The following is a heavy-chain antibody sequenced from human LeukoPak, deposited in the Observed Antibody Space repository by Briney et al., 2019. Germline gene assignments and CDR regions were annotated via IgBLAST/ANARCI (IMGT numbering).Heavy chain of an antibody. V-gene: IGHV3-30*02. Sequence: PGGSLRLSCAASGFTLSSYGMHWVRQAPGKGLEWVAFIRYDGSNKYYADSVKGRFTISRDNSKNTLYLQMNSLRAEDTAVYYCAKEREFTVTSFYFDYWGQGTLVTVSS. CDR1: GFTLSSYG. D-gene: IGHD4-17*01. CDR3: AKEREFTVTSFYFDY. CDR2: IRYDGSNK. J-gene: IGHJ4*02.